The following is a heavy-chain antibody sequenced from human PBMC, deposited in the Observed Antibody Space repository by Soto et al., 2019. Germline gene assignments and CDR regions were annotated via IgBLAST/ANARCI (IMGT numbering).Heavy chain of an antibody. Sequence: GGALKISCKGSRYNFYSHRIGLVRQMPGKGLEWMGITYPGDSDTRYSPSFQGQVTISADRSISTAYLQWSSLKASDTAMYYCARYYPPSNWLDPWAQGTLVPVSS. CDR2: TYPGDSDT. V-gene: IGHV5-51*03. J-gene: IGHJ5*02. CDR3: ARYYPPSNWLDP. CDR1: RYNFYSHR. D-gene: IGHD3-10*01.